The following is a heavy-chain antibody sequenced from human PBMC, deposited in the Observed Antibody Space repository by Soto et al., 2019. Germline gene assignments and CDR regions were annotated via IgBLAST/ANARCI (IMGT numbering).Heavy chain of an antibody. Sequence: PGESLKISCKGSGYSFTSYWIGWARQMPGKGLEWMGITYPEDSQTLYSPSFQGQVTISVDKSISTVYLQWSSLKASDTATYYCARRRYFDTLLDPWGQGTLVTVSS. CDR1: GYSFTSYW. D-gene: IGHD3-9*01. CDR2: TYPEDSQT. V-gene: IGHV5-51*01. CDR3: ARRRYFDTLLDP. J-gene: IGHJ5*02.